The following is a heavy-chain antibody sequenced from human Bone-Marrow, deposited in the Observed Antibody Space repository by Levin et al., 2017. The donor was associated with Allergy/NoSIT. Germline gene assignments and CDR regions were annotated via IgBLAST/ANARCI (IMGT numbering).Heavy chain of an antibody. Sequence: PGGSLRLSCAASGLTFSSYAMSWVRQASGKGLEWVSTISGSGETTYHADSVKGRFTISRDNSRNTVFLQMNSLRADDTAIYYCAKAFGFGVRWGAFDYWGQGTLVTVSS. CDR2: ISGSGETT. CDR3: AKAFGFGVRWGAFDY. V-gene: IGHV3-23*01. D-gene: IGHD3-10*01. J-gene: IGHJ4*02. CDR1: GLTFSSYA.